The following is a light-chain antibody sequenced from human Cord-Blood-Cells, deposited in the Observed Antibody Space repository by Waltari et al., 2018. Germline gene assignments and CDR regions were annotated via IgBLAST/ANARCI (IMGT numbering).Light chain of an antibody. Sequence: SYELTQPSSVSVSPGQTARITCSGDVLAKKYARWFQQKPGQAPVLAIYKDSDRPSGIPERCSGSSSGTTVTLTISGAQVEDEADYYCYSAADNNLVFGGGTKLTVL. V-gene: IGLV3-27*01. CDR3: YSAADNNLV. CDR2: KDS. J-gene: IGLJ3*02. CDR1: VLAKKY.